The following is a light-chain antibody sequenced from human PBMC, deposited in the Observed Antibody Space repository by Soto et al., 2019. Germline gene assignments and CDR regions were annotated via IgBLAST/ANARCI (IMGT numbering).Light chain of an antibody. Sequence: EIVMTQSPGTLSLSPGETATLSCRASQSVSSNYVAWFHQKPGQAPRLLIYGASSRATGVPDRFSASGSGTHFTLTISRLEPGDFAVYYCQHFGGTTFTFGQGTRLEIK. CDR1: QSVSSNY. J-gene: IGKJ5*01. V-gene: IGKV3-20*01. CDR3: QHFGGTTFT. CDR2: GAS.